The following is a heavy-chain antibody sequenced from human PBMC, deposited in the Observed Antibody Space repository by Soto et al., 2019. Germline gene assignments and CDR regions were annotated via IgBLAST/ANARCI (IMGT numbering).Heavy chain of an antibody. Sequence: ERLCLAGSVYGGSFSGYYWSWIRQPPGKGLEWIGEINHSGSTNYNPSLKSRVTISVDTSKNQFSLKLSSVTAADTAVYYCERGFLRIWGQGTMVTV. CDR2: INHSGST. CDR1: GGSFSGYY. CDR3: ERGFLRI. D-gene: IGHD3-3*01. J-gene: IGHJ3*02. V-gene: IGHV4-34*01.